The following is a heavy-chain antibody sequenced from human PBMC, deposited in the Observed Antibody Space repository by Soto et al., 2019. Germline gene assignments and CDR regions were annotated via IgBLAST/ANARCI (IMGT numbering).Heavy chain of an antibody. CDR3: AKRSSSSTFDY. CDR1: GFTFSSYA. CDR2: ISGSDDST. V-gene: IGHV3-23*01. Sequence: EVQLLEPGGGLVQPGESLRLSCAASGFTFSSYAMSWVRQAPGKGLEWVSVISGSDDSTYYAASVKGRFTISRDNSTNPLYLQMNSLSAEDTAVYYCAKRSSSSTFDYWGQGTLVTVSS. D-gene: IGHD6-6*01. J-gene: IGHJ4*02.